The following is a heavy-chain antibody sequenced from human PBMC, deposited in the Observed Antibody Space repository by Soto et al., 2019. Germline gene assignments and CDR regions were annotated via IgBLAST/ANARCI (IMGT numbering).Heavy chain of an antibody. Sequence: RTLSLTCAISGDSVSGNSAAWNWIRQSPSRGLEWLGRTYYRSRWYNDYAVSVKSRITVTPDTSKNQFSLHLNSVTPEDTAVYYCAREFTYYVSSASYLDYWGQRPLVPVS. CDR2: TYYRSRWYN. J-gene: IGHJ4*02. CDR1: GDSVSGNSAA. V-gene: IGHV6-1*01. D-gene: IGHD3-16*01. CDR3: AREFTYYVSSASYLDY.